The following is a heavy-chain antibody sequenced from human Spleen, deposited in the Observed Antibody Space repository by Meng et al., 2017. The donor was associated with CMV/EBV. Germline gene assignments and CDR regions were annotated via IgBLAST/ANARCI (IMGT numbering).Heavy chain of an antibody. V-gene: IGHV5-51*01. D-gene: IGHD3-3*01. J-gene: IGHJ6*02. CDR3: ARSSNHFFGVAMDV. CDR2: IYPGDSDT. Sequence: SGYNFTNRGLGWVRQMPGKGLEWVGIIYPGDSDTGYSPSFQGQVTVSADKSISTAYLQWSSLKASDTAMYFCARSSNHFFGVAMDVWGQGTTVTVSS. CDR1: GYNFTNRG.